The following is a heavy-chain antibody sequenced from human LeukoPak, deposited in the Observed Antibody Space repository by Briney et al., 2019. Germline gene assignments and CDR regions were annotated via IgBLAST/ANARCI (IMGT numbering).Heavy chain of an antibody. D-gene: IGHD3-16*01. J-gene: IGHJ6*04. V-gene: IGHV1-69*06. CDR1: GGTFSSYA. CDR2: IIPIFGTA. Sequence: SVKVPRQASGGTFSSYAISWVRQAPGQGLEWMGGIIPIFGTANYAQKFQGRVTITADKSTSTAYMELSSLRSEDTAVYYCARDRTYDYVWGSLEGDYEYYYYGMDVWGKGTTVTVSS. CDR3: ARDRTYDYVWGSLEGDYEYYYYGMDV.